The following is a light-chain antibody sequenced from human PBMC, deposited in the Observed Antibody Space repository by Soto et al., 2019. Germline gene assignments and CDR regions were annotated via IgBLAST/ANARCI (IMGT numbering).Light chain of an antibody. J-gene: IGKJ4*01. CDR2: GAS. CDR3: QQDNTWPPLT. CDR1: QSVSVN. V-gene: IGKV3-15*01. Sequence: EIVMTQSPATLSVSPRERATLSCRASQSVSVNLAWYQQKPGQPPRLLIYGASTRATGIPARFSGSGSGTEFILTINSLQSEDFAVYYCQQDNTWPPLTFGGGTKVEIK.